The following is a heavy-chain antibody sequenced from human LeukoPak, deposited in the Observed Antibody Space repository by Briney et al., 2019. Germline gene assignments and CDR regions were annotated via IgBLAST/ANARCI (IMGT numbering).Heavy chain of an antibody. Sequence: SETLSLTCTVSGGSISSYYWSWIRQPPGKGLEWIGYIYYSGSTNYNPSLKSRVTISVDTSKNQFSLKLSSVTAADTAVYYCARDSSGWYVFDYWGQGTLVTVSS. CDR3: ARDSSGWYVFDY. J-gene: IGHJ4*02. D-gene: IGHD6-19*01. V-gene: IGHV4-59*01. CDR2: IYYSGST. CDR1: GGSISSYY.